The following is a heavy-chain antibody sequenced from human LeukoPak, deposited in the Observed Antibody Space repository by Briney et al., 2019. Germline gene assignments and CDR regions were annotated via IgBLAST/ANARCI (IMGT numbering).Heavy chain of an antibody. Sequence: SETLSLTCTVSGGSVSSGSYYWSWIRQPPGKGLEWIGYIYYSGSTNYNPSLKSRVTISVDTSKNQFSLKLSSVTTADTAVYYCARGRAGDSSGYPNYWGQGTLVTVSS. V-gene: IGHV4-61*01. CDR1: GGSVSSGSYY. J-gene: IGHJ4*02. CDR3: ARGRAGDSSGYPNY. D-gene: IGHD3-22*01. CDR2: IYYSGST.